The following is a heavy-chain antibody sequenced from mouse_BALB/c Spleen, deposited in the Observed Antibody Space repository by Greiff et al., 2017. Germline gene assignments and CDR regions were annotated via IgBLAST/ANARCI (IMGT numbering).Heavy chain of an antibody. Sequence: EVQVVESGGGLVQPGGSLKLSCAASGFTFSSYGMSWVRQTPDKRLELVATINSNGGSTYYPDSVKGRFTISRDNAKNTLYLQMSSLKSEDTAMYYCARDLGWYFDVWGAGTTVTVSS. J-gene: IGHJ1*01. CDR2: INSNGGST. V-gene: IGHV5-6-3*01. CDR1: GFTFSSYG. D-gene: IGHD3-3*01. CDR3: ARDLGWYFDV.